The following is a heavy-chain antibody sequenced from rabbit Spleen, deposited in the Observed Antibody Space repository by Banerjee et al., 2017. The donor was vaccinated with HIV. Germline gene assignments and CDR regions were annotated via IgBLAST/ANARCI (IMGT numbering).Heavy chain of an antibody. V-gene: IGHV1S45*01. CDR1: GFSFNSGYD. D-gene: IGHD8-1*01. Sequence: QEQLVESGGGLVKSGASLTLTCKASGFSFNSGYDMCWVRQAPGKGLEWIACVYAGSSGNTYSATWAKGRFTISKTSSTTVTLQMTSLTAADTATYFCARDSGTSFSTYGMDLWGPGTLVTVS. J-gene: IGHJ6*01. CDR2: VYAGSSGNT. CDR3: ARDSGTSFSTYGMDL.